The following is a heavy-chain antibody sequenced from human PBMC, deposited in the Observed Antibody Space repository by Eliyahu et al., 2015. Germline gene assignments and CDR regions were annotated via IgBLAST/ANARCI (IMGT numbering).Heavy chain of an antibody. Sequence: QPGGSLRLSCAASGFTFSSYDMHWVRQATGKGLEWVSAIGTAGDTYYPGSVKGRFTISRENAKNSLYLQMNSLRAGDTAVYYCARARVAATGSYYYYYGMDVWGQGTTVTVSS. CDR2: IGTAGDT. CDR3: ARARVAATGSYYYYYGMDV. D-gene: IGHD2-15*01. CDR1: GFTFSSYD. V-gene: IGHV3-13*01. J-gene: IGHJ6*02.